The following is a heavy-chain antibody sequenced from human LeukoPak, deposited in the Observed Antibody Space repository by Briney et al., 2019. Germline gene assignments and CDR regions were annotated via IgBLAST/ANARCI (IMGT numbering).Heavy chain of an antibody. CDR1: GFTFSSYA. J-gene: IGHJ6*02. CDR2: ISGSGGST. Sequence: GGSLRLSCAASGFTFSSYAMSWVRQAPGKGLEWVSAISGSGGSTYYADSVKGRFTISRDNSKNTLYLQMNSLRAEDTAVYYCAKSGSGSHLSYGMDVWGQGTTVTVSS. CDR3: AKSGSGSHLSYGMDV. V-gene: IGHV3-23*01. D-gene: IGHD3-10*01.